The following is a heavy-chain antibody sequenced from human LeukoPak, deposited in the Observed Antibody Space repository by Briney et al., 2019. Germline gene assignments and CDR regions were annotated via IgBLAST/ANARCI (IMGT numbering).Heavy chain of an antibody. V-gene: IGHV3-20*04. D-gene: IGHD6-13*01. CDR2: INWNGGST. J-gene: IGHJ3*02. Sequence: GGSLRLSCAASGFTFDDYGMSWVRQAPGKGLEWVSGINWNGGSTGYADSVKGRFTISRDNAKNSLYLQMNSLRAEDTALYYCARLSYSSSFKSNAFDIWGQGTMVTVPS. CDR3: ARLSYSSSFKSNAFDI. CDR1: GFTFDDYG.